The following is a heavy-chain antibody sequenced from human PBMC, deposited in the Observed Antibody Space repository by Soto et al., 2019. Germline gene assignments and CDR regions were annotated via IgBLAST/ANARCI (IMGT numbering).Heavy chain of an antibody. CDR2: ISGSGGST. V-gene: IGHV3-23*01. CDR3: ATSGEQWLGHFDY. CDR1: GFTFSSYA. Sequence: EVQLLESGGGLVQPGGSLRLSCAASGFTFSSYAMSWVRQAPGKGLEWVSAISGSGGSTYYADSVKGRFTISRDNSKNTLYLQMNSPRAEYTAVYYCATSGEQWLGHFDYWGQGTLVTVSS. D-gene: IGHD6-19*01. J-gene: IGHJ4*02.